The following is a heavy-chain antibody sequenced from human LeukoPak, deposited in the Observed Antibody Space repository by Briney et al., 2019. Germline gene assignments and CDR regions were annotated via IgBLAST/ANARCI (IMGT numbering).Heavy chain of an antibody. D-gene: IGHD2-2*01. J-gene: IGHJ6*02. CDR1: GYTFTNYW. CDR2: MHPGDSNT. CDR3: VRQEGSASWGYYGVDV. V-gene: IGHV5-51*01. Sequence: AESLKISCKAAGYTFTNYWIGWVRQMPGKSLEWMGIMHPGDSNTRYSPSFQDHVTITVDKSISTAYLQWSSLKASDTAMYYCVRQEGSASWGYYGVDVWGQGTTVTVSS.